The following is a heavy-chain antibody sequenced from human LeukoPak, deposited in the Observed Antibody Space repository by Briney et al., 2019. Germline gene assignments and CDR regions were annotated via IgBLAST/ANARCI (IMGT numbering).Heavy chain of an antibody. CDR2: ISGSGGST. Sequence: GGSLRLSCAASGFTFSSYAMSWVRQAPGKGLEWVSAISGSGGSTYYADSVKGRFTISRDNSKNTLYLQMNSLRAEDTAVYYCAKDRRANWNYVFWFDPWGQGTLVTVSS. V-gene: IGHV3-23*01. D-gene: IGHD1-7*01. J-gene: IGHJ5*02. CDR3: AKDRRANWNYVFWFDP. CDR1: GFTFSSYA.